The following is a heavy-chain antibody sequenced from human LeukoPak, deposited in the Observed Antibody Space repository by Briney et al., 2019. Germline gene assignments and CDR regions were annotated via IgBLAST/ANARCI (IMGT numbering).Heavy chain of an antibody. D-gene: IGHD3-10*02. V-gene: IGHV3-74*01. CDR3: AELGITMIGGV. J-gene: IGHJ6*04. CDR1: GFTFSTYW. CDR2: INTDGSST. Sequence: GGSLRLSCAASGFTFSTYWMHWVRQAPGKGLVWVSRINTDGSSTYYADSVKGRFTISRDNAKNTLYLQMNSLRAEDTAVYYCAELGITMIGGVWGKGTTVTISS.